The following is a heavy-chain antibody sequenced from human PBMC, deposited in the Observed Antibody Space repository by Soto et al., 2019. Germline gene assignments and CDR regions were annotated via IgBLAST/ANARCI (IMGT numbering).Heavy chain of an antibody. Sequence: QVHLVQSGAEVKKPGASVNVSCKTSGYTFTRNGISWVRQAPGQGLEWMGWISPKSGNIKYAQKFQGRVIMTTDTSTSTAYTELRSLRSDDTAVYYCVKYRDSNSWPSRDVWGPGTTVTVSS. CDR2: ISPKSGNI. D-gene: IGHD3-22*01. V-gene: IGHV1-18*01. J-gene: IGHJ6*02. CDR1: GYTFTRNG. CDR3: VKYRDSNSWPSRDV.